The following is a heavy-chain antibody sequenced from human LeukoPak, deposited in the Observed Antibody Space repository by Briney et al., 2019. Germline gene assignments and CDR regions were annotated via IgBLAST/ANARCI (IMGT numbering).Heavy chain of an antibody. CDR2: IYYSGST. CDR3: ARFTPQGYGWGGYNRFDP. J-gene: IGHJ5*02. V-gene: IGHV4-59*01. Sequence: PSETLSLTCSVSGGSITGYYWSWVRQPPGKGLESVGYIYYSGSTNYNASLKSRVTISLYTSKDQFSLHLTSVTAADTAVYYCARFTPQGYGWGGYNRFDPWGQGTLVTVSS. D-gene: IGHD3-16*01. CDR1: GGSITGYY.